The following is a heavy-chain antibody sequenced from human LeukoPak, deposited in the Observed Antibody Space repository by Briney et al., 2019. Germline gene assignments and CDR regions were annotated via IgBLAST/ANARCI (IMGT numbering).Heavy chain of an antibody. CDR3: ARVLRFLEWLSGDNWFDP. CDR1: GGSFSGYY. D-gene: IGHD3-3*01. J-gene: IGHJ5*02. V-gene: IGHV4-34*01. CDR2: INHSGTT. Sequence: SETLSLTCAVYGGSFSGYYWNWIRQPPGRGLEWIGEINHSGTTNYNPSLKSRVTISVDTSKSQFSLKLRSVTAADTAVYYCARVLRFLEWLSGDNWFDPWGQGTLVTVSS.